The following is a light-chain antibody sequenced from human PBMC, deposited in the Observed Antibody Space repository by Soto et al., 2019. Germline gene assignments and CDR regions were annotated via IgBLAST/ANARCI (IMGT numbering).Light chain of an antibody. CDR1: SSDIGRYNF. J-gene: IGLJ2*01. V-gene: IGLV2-14*03. CDR3: SSYTETNHEV. Sequence: QSALTQPASVSGSPGQSIAISCTGTSSDIGRYNFVSWYQQHPGQVPKLMIFDVNNRPSGVSDRFSGSKSGNTASLTISGLQAEDEAHYYCSSYTETNHEVFGGGTKLTVL. CDR2: DVN.